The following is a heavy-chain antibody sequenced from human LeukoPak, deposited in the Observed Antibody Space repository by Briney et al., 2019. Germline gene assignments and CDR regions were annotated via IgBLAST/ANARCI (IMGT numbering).Heavy chain of an antibody. CDR2: INPNSGDT. Sequence: ASVKVSCKASGYTFTGYFMHWVRQTPGQGLEWMGWINPNSGDTNYAQKFQGRVTMTRDTSISTAYMELSRLTSDDTALYYCAGVTYSVFSDFDYWGQGTLVTVSS. J-gene: IGHJ4*02. CDR1: GYTFTGYF. CDR3: AGVTYSVFSDFDY. V-gene: IGHV1-2*02. D-gene: IGHD2-21*01.